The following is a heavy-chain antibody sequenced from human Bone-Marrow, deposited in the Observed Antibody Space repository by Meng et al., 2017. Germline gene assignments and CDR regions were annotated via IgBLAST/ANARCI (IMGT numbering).Heavy chain of an antibody. Sequence: GGSLRLSCAASGFTFSNAWMSWVRQAPGKGLEWVGRIKSKTDGGTTDYAAPVKGRFTISRDDSKNTLYLQMNSLKTEDTAVYYCTLPYGSGSYYNLWRVDNDAFDIWGQGTMVTVSS. CDR3: TLPYGSGSYYNLWRVDNDAFDI. CDR1: GFTFSNAW. V-gene: IGHV3-15*01. D-gene: IGHD3-10*01. CDR2: IKSKTDGGTT. J-gene: IGHJ3*02.